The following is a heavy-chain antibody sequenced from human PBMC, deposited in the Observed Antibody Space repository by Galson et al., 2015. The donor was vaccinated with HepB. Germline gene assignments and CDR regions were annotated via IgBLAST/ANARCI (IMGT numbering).Heavy chain of an antibody. CDR3: ARLGDFSGYSSR. V-gene: IGHV3-73*01. D-gene: IGHD5-12*01. CDR1: GFTFSGSA. J-gene: IGHJ4*02. CDR2: IRSRANNYAT. Sequence: SLRLSCAASGFTFSGSAIHWVRQASGKGPKWVGRIRSRANNYATAYVPSLGGRFTVSRDDSKNMAYLHMRSLKTEDTAVYYCARLGDFSGYSSRWGQGTPVTVSS.